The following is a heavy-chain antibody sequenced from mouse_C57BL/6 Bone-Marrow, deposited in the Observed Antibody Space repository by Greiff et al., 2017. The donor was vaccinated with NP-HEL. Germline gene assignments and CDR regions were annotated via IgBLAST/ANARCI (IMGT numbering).Heavy chain of an antibody. Sequence: QVQLQQSGAELARPGASVKMSCKASGYTFTSYTMHWVKQRPGQGLEWIGYINPSSGYTKYNQKFKDKATLTADKSSSTAYMQLSSLTSEDSAVYYCARRYYYGSSHYAMDYWGQGTSVTVSS. CDR3: ARRYYYGSSHYAMDY. CDR1: GYTFTSYT. CDR2: INPSSGYT. J-gene: IGHJ4*01. V-gene: IGHV1-4*01. D-gene: IGHD1-1*01.